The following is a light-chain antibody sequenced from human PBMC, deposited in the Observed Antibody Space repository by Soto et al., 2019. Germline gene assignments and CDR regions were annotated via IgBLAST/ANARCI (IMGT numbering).Light chain of an antibody. CDR1: QSVSSSY. J-gene: IGKJ4*02. CDR3: QQYGSSPLT. V-gene: IGKV3-20*01. Sequence: EIVLTQSPGTLSLSPGERATLSCRASQSVSSSYLAWYQQKPGQAPRLLIYGASSRATGIPDRFSGSASATDFTLTISRLEHEDVAVYYCQQYGSSPLTFGGGTKVEIK. CDR2: GAS.